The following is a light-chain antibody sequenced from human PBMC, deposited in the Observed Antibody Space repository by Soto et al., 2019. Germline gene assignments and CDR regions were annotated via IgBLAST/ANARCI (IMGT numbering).Light chain of an antibody. CDR2: DVS. Sequence: QSALTQPASVSGSPGQSITISCTGTSSDVGGYNYVSWYQHHPGKAPKLMIFDVSNRPSGVSNRFSGSKSGNTASLTISGLQAEDEADYYCSSYTASSTSVFGTGTQVTVL. CDR3: SSYTASSTSV. J-gene: IGLJ1*01. CDR1: SSDVGGYNY. V-gene: IGLV2-14*03.